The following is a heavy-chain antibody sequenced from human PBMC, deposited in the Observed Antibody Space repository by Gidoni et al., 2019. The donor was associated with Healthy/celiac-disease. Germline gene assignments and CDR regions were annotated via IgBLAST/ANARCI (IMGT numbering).Heavy chain of an antibody. J-gene: IGHJ4*02. Sequence: QLQLQESGPGRVKPSETLSLTCTVSGGSISSSSYYWGWIRQPPGKGLEWIGSIDYSGSTYYNPSLKSRVTISVYTSKTQFSLKLRSVTAADTAVYYCETGFAIMGYFDYWGQGTLVTVSS. D-gene: IGHD3-16*01. CDR1: GGSISSSSYY. V-gene: IGHV4-39*01. CDR2: IDYSGST. CDR3: ETGFAIMGYFDY.